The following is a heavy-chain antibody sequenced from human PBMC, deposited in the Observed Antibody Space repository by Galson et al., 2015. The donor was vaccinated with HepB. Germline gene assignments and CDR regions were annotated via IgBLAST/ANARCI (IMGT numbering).Heavy chain of an antibody. CDR1: GYTFTSYY. CDR2: INPSGGST. Sequence: SVKVSCKASGYTFTSYYMHWVRQAPGQGLEWMGIINPSGGSTSYAQKFQGRVTMTRDTSTSTVYMELSSLRSEDTAVYYCARGVVLAWVVAATLYFQHWGQGTLVTVSS. J-gene: IGHJ1*01. CDR3: ARGVVLAWVVAATLYFQH. V-gene: IGHV1-46*01. D-gene: IGHD2-15*01.